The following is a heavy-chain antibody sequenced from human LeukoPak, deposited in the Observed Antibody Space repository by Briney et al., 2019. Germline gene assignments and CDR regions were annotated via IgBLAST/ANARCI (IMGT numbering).Heavy chain of an antibody. CDR2: INSDGSRT. D-gene: IGHD2-8*01. CDR1: KFSFSSYW. Sequence: GGSLRLSCAASKFSFSSYWMHWVRQAPGKGLVWVSRINSDGSRTNYADSVKGRFTISRDNAKNTLYLQMNSLRAEDTAVYYCAKDQVDIVLMVYASSVPYWGQGTLVTVSS. J-gene: IGHJ4*02. CDR3: AKDQVDIVLMVYASSVPY. V-gene: IGHV3-74*01.